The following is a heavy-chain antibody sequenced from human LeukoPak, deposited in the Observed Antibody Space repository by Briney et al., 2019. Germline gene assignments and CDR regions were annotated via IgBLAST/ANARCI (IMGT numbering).Heavy chain of an antibody. CDR1: GFTFSSYA. CDR3: AKDRRRHYYGSGSLFDI. Sequence: GGSLRLSCAASGFTFSSYAMSWVRQAPGKGLEWVSAISGRGGSTYYADSVKGRFTISRDNSKNTLYLQMNSLRAEDTAVYYCAKDRRRHYYGSGSLFDIWGQGTMVTVSS. V-gene: IGHV3-23*01. J-gene: IGHJ3*02. D-gene: IGHD3-10*01. CDR2: ISGRGGST.